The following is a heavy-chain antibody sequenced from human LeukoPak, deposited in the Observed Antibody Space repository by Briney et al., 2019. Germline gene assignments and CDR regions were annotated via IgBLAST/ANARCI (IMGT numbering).Heavy chain of an antibody. CDR3: ARDIVSDFDY. CDR2: ISASGDNT. J-gene: IGHJ4*02. Sequence: PGGSLRLSCAASGFTFSSYAMSWVRQAPGKGLEWVSAISASGDNTYHTDSVKGRFTISRDNSKNTLYLQMNSLRAEDTAVYYCARDIVSDFDYWGQGTLVTVSS. D-gene: IGHD5/OR15-5a*01. CDR1: GFTFSSYA. V-gene: IGHV3-23*01.